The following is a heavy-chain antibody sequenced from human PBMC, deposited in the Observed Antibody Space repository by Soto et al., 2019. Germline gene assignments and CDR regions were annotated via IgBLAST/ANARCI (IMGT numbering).Heavy chain of an antibody. CDR1: GGKCVDYG. CDR2: ISSSSSYI. D-gene: IGHD3-22*01. J-gene: IGHJ4*02. V-gene: IGHV3-21*01. Sequence: GGSMRVWWGAAGGKCVDYGGNWVRQAQGKGLEWVSSISSSSSYIYYADSVKGRFTISRDNAKNSLYLQMNSLRAEDTAVYYCARDKYGSSGYYGYWGQGTLVTVSS. CDR3: ARDKYGSSGYYGY.